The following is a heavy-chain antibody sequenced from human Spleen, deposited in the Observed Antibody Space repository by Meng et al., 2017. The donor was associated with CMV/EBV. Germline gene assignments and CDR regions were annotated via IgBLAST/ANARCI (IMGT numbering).Heavy chain of an antibody. J-gene: IGHJ4*02. Sequence: GESLKISCAASGFTFSAYSMNWVRQAPGKGLEWVSSISTTSSYIYYADSMKGRFTISRDNAKNSLYLQMNSLRAEDTAVYYCARGQPAFWGQGTLVTVSS. CDR1: GFTFSAYS. CDR2: ISTTSSYI. CDR3: ARGQPAF. D-gene: IGHD2-2*01. V-gene: IGHV3-21*01.